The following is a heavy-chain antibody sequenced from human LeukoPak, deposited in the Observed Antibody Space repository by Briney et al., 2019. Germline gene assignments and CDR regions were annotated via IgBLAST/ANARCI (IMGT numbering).Heavy chain of an antibody. Sequence: GGSLRLSCAASGFTFSNYWMHWVRQAPGKGLEWVSYISSSSSNIFYADSFKGRFTISRDNAQNSLYLQMNSLRAEDTALYYCAKVIAAAGPSYFDYWGQGTLVTVSS. D-gene: IGHD6-13*01. J-gene: IGHJ4*02. CDR2: ISSSSSNI. CDR3: AKVIAAAGPSYFDY. CDR1: GFTFSNYW. V-gene: IGHV3-21*04.